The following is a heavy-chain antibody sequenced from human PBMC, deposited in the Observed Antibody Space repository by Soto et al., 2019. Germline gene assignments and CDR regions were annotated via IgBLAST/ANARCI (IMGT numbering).Heavy chain of an antibody. J-gene: IGHJ4*02. CDR3: AREGNLGRWIQPLDS. V-gene: IGHV4-59*01. D-gene: IGHD2-2*03. CDR2: IYHSGST. CDR1: GGSISSYY. Sequence: SETLSLTCTVSGGSISSYYWSWIRQPPGKGLEWIGYIYHSGSTYYNPSLKSRVTMSVDTSKNHFSLKLISVTTADTAVYFCAREGNLGRWIQPLDSWGQGTLVTVSS.